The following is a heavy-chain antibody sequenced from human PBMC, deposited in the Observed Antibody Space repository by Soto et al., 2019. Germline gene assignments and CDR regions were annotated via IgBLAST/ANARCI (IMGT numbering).Heavy chain of an antibody. J-gene: IGHJ4*02. D-gene: IGHD5-18*01. V-gene: IGHV1-18*01. CDR1: GYTFTSYG. CDR3: ASSLLVGYGLEGESD. CDR2: ISAYNGNT. Sequence: QVQLLQSGAEVKKPGASVKVPCKASGYTFTSYGISWVRQAPGQGLEWMGWISAYNGNTNYAQKLQGRVTMTTDTSTSTDYMELRSLRSDDTAVYYCASSLLVGYGLEGESDWGQGTLVTVSS.